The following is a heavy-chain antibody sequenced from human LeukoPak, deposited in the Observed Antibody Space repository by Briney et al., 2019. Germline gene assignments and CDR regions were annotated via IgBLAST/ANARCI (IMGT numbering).Heavy chain of an antibody. J-gene: IGHJ6*02. CDR1: EFTFSSYD. CDR3: VRDPSGHGMDV. D-gene: IGHD6-19*01. CDR2: IGTAGDT. V-gene: IGHV3-13*01. Sequence: GGSLRLSCAASEFTFSSYDMHWVRQPTGKGLEWVSAIGTAGDTHYPGSVKGRFTISRENAKNSLYLQMNSLRAGDTAVYYCVRDPSGHGMDVWGQGTTVTVFS.